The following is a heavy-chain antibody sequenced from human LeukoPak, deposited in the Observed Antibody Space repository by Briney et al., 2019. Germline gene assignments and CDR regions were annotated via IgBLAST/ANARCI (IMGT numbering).Heavy chain of an antibody. CDR2: IYYSGST. J-gene: IGHJ6*02. CDR3: ARDWEEQLATINMDV. CDR1: GGSFSGYY. V-gene: IGHV4-34*01. D-gene: IGHD6-13*01. Sequence: SETLSLTCAVYGGSFSGYYWSWIRQPPGKGLEWIGYIYYSGSTYYNPSLKSRVTISVDTSKNQFSLKLSSVTAADTAVYYCARDWEEQLATINMDVWGQGTTVTVSS.